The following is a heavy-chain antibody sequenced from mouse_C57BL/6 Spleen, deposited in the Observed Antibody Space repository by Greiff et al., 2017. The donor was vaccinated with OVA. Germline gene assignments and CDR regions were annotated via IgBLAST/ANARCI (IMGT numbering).Heavy chain of an antibody. D-gene: IGHD1-1*01. CDR3: ARWDYGSSYRYAMDY. CDR2: INPSTGGN. J-gene: IGHJ4*01. CDR1: GYSFTGYY. Sequence: VQLQQSGPELVTPGASVKISCKASGYSFTGYYMNWVKQSPEKSLEWIGEINPSTGGNTYNQKIKAQATLTVDKSSSTAYMQLKSLTSEDSSVYYCARWDYGSSYRYAMDYWGQGTSVTVSS. V-gene: IGHV1-42*01.